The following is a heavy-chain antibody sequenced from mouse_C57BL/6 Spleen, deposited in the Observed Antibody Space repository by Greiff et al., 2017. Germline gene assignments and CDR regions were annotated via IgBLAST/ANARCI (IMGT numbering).Heavy chain of an antibody. CDR2: IYPGSGNT. CDR3: ARLPLSFPWFAY. D-gene: IGHD6-1*01. CDR1: GYTFTDYY. J-gene: IGHJ3*01. Sequence: QVQLQQSGAELVRPGASVKLSCKASGYTFTDYYINWVKQRPGQGLEWIARIYPGSGNTYYNEKFKGKATLTAEKSSSTAYMQLSSLTSEDSAVYVCARLPLSFPWFAYWGQGTLVTVSA. V-gene: IGHV1-76*01.